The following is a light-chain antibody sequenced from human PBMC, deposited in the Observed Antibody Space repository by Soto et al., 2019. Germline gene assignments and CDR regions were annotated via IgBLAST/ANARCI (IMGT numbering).Light chain of an antibody. CDR2: DAS. CDR3: QQYDNLALT. J-gene: IGKJ4*01. CDR1: QDISNY. Sequence: MTQSPVTLSASVGDRVTITCQASQDISNYLNWYQQKPGKAPKLLIYDASNLETGVPSRFSGSGSGTDFTFTISSLQPEDIATYYCQQYDNLALTFGGGTKVEIK. V-gene: IGKV1-33*01.